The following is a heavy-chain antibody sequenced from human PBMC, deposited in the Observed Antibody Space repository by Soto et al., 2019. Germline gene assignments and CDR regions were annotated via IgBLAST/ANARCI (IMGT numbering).Heavy chain of an antibody. J-gene: IGHJ6*02. CDR1: GGSISSNNYY. CDR3: ASSSLYGMDV. Sequence: SETLSLTCTVSGGSISSNNYYWAWIRQPPGKGLEWVGTIYYSGSTYYNASVKSRVTMYADTSKNQFSLTLRSVTAADTAVYYCASSSLYGMDVWGRGTTVTVSS. V-gene: IGHV4-39*01. CDR2: IYYSGST.